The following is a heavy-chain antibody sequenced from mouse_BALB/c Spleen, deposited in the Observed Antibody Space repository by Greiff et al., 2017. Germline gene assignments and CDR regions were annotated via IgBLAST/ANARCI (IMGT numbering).Heavy chain of an antibody. J-gene: IGHJ2*01. CDR3: TLLTGTW. D-gene: IGHD4-1*01. CDR2: IRLKSNNYAT. V-gene: IGHV6-6*02. CDR1: GFTFSNYW. Sequence: EVKLEESGGGLVQPGGSMKLSCVASGFTFSNYWMNWVRQSPEKGLEWVAEIRLKSNNYATHYAESVKGRFTISSDDSKSSVYLQMNNLRAEDTGIYYCTLLTGTWWGQGTTLTVSS.